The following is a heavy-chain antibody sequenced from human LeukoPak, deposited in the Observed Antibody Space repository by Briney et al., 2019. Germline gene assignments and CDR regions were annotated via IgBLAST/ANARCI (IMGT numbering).Heavy chain of an antibody. J-gene: IGHJ4*02. CDR2: ISYDGSKK. D-gene: IGHD3-22*01. CDR3: AKELNYYDSSGYYIR. V-gene: IGHV3-30*04. CDR1: GFTFSTYA. Sequence: GGSLRLSCAASGFTFSTYAMHWVRQAPGKGLEWVAAISYDGSKKHYADSVKGRFTISRDNSKNTLYLQMNSLRAEDTAVYYCAKELNYYDSSGYYIRWGQGTLVTVSS.